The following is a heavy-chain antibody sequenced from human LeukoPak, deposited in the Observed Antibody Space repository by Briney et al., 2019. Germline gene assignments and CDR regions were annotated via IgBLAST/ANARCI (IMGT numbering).Heavy chain of an antibody. V-gene: IGHV3-7*01. J-gene: IGHJ6*03. D-gene: IGHD3-16*01. CDR2: IKQDGSEK. Sequence: GGSLRLSCVTSGCTFSNYWLTWVRQAPGKGLVCGANIKQDGSEKSYVDSVKGRFTISRDNAKNSVYLQMNSLRVEDTAVYYCARDHVGGKYYYMDVWGKGTTVTVSS. CDR3: ARDHVGGKYYYMDV. CDR1: GCTFSNYW.